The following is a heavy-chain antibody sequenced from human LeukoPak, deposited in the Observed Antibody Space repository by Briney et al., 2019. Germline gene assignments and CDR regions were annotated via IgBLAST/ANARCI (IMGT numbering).Heavy chain of an antibody. V-gene: IGHV3-23*01. CDR2: ISGSGGST. D-gene: IGHD3-22*01. CDR1: GFTFSSYA. Sequence: GGSLRLSCAASGFTFSSYAMSWVRQAPGKGLEWVSAISGSGGSTYYADSVKGRFTISRDNSKNTLYLQMNSLRAEDTAVYYCAKDHGTNYYDSSGYYYVSYYYYGMDVWGQGTTVTVSS. J-gene: IGHJ6*02. CDR3: AKDHGTNYYDSSGYYYVSYYYYGMDV.